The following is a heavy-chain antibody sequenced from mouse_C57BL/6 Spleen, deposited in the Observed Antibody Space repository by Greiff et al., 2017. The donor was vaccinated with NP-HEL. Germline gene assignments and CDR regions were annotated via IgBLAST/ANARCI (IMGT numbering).Heavy chain of an antibody. CDR3: ARHETMITSYYFDY. D-gene: IGHD2-4*01. CDR1: GFTFSSYG. V-gene: IGHV5-6*01. CDR2: ISSGGSYT. Sequence: EVQVVESGGDLVKPGGSLKLSCAASGFTFSSYGMSWVRQTPDKRLEWVATISSGGSYTYYPDSVKGRFTISRDNAKNTLYLQMSSLKSEDTAMYYCARHETMITSYYFDYWGQGTTLTVSS. J-gene: IGHJ2*01.